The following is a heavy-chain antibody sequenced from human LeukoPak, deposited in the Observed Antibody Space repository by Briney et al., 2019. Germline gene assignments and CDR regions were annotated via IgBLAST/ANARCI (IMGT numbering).Heavy chain of an antibody. V-gene: IGHV4-31*03. CDR3: ARSHSDHDAFDN. Sequence: NPSETLSLTCTVSGGSISSGGYYWSWIRQHPGKGLEWIGYIYYSGSTYYNPSLKSRVTISVDTSKNQFSLKLSSVTAADTAVYYCARSHSDHDAFDNWGQGTMVTVSS. CDR1: GGSISSGGYY. D-gene: IGHD1-26*01. CDR2: IYYSGST. J-gene: IGHJ3*02.